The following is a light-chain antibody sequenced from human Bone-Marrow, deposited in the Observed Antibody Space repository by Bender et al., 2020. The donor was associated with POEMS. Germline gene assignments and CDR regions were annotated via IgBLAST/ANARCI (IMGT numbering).Light chain of an antibody. CDR2: EVT. Sequence: QSALTQPPSASGSPGQSVAISCTGTSSDVGGYNYVSWYQQHSGKAPKLIIYEVTKRPSGVPDRFSGSKSGNTASLTVSGLQAEDEAHYYCCSYAGGGTLLFGGGTQLTVL. CDR3: CSYAGGGTLL. CDR1: SSDVGGYNY. J-gene: IGLJ3*02. V-gene: IGLV2-8*01.